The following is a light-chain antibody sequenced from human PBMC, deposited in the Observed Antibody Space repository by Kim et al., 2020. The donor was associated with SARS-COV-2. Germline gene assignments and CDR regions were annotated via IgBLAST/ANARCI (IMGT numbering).Light chain of an antibody. V-gene: IGKV3-11*01. Sequence: LCPGERATLSCRASQSVNSYLAWYQQKPGQPPRLLISDASNRATGIPARFSGSGSGTDFTLTISSLEPEDFAVYYCQQRASRPLTFGGGTKVDIK. J-gene: IGKJ4*01. CDR1: QSVNSY. CDR3: QQRASRPLT. CDR2: DAS.